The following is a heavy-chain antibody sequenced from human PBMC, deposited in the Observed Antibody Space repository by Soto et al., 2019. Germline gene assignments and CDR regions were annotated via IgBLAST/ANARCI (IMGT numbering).Heavy chain of an antibody. D-gene: IGHD3-22*01. J-gene: IGHJ6*02. Sequence: SETLSLTCTVSGGSISSGGYYWSWIRQHPGKGLEWIGYIYHTGTTYYNPSLKSRVSMSVDTSQNQFSLILASVTAADTAVYYCARALVTDYNSRDYHYYFAMDVWGQGTSVTVSS. CDR2: IYHTGTT. V-gene: IGHV4-31*03. CDR1: GGSISSGGYY. CDR3: ARALVTDYNSRDYHYYFAMDV.